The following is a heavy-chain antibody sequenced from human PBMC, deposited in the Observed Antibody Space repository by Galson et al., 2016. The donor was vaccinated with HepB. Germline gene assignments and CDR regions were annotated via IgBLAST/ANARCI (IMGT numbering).Heavy chain of an antibody. D-gene: IGHD2-2*01. CDR3: AVTTSGTYGDAFDL. Sequence: SLRLSCAGSGFALSSSEMNWVRQAPGKGLEWISFIRSSGTSTYYADSVKGRFAMSRDIAKNSVGLQMNSLRVEDTAVYYCAVTTSGTYGDAFDLWGQGTNVIVSS. J-gene: IGHJ3*01. CDR2: IRSSGTST. CDR1: GFALSSSE. V-gene: IGHV3-48*03.